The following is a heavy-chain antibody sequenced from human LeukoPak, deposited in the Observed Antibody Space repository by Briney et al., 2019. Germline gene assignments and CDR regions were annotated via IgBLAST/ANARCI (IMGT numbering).Heavy chain of an antibody. D-gene: IGHD6-19*01. CDR3: ARYRSGWYSRWFDP. J-gene: IGHJ5*02. CDR1: GGSISSYY. V-gene: IGHV4-59*01. CDR2: IYYSGST. Sequence: SETLSLTCTVSGGSISSYYWSWIRQPPGKGLEWIGYIYYSGSTNYNPSLKSRVTISVDTSKNQFSLKLSSVTAADTAVYYCARYRSGWYSRWFDPWGQGTLVTVSS.